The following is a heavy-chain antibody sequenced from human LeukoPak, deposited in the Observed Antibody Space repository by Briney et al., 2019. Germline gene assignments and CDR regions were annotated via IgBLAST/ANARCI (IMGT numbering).Heavy chain of an antibody. CDR3: AKVDALNYYDSSGPIDY. D-gene: IGHD3-22*01. J-gene: IGHJ4*02. Sequence: GGSLRLSCAASGFTFSSYAMSWVRQAPGKGLEWVSAISGSGGSTYYADSVKGRFTISRDNSKNTLYLQMNSLRAEDTAVYYCAKVDALNYYDSSGPIDYWGQGTLVTVSS. CDR2: ISGSGGST. CDR1: GFTFSSYA. V-gene: IGHV3-23*01.